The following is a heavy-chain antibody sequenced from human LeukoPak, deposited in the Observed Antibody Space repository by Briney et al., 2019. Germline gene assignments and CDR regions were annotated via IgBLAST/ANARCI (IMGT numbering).Heavy chain of an antibody. Sequence: SETLSLTCTVSGGSIRSYYWSWIRQPPGKGLEWIGYIYYSGSTNYNPSLKSRVTISVDTSKNQFSLKLSSVTAADTAVYYCARTYRTQYFDYWGQGTLVTVSS. D-gene: IGHD2-2*01. CDR1: GGSIRSYY. CDR3: ARTYRTQYFDY. CDR2: IYYSGST. J-gene: IGHJ4*02. V-gene: IGHV4-59*01.